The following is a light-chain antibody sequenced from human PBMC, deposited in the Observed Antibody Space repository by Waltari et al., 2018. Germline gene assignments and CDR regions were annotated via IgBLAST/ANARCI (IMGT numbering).Light chain of an antibody. CDR3: SSYTSSKTLL. J-gene: IGLJ3*02. Sequence: QSALTQPASVSGSPGQSITISFTGTSSDFPAYNFVSWYQQHPGQPPKLMISEVSNPPSGVSNRFSGSRSGKTASLTSSGLQTEDEADYYCSSYTSSKTLLFGGGTKVTVL. CDR2: EVS. V-gene: IGLV2-14*01. CDR1: SSDFPAYNF.